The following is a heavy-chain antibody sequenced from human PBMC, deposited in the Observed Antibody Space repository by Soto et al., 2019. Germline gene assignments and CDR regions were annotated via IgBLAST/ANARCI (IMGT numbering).Heavy chain of an antibody. V-gene: IGHV1-18*03. J-gene: IGHJ4*02. CDR1: GYTFTSLG. CDR2: ISAYNGNT. D-gene: IGHD4-17*01. CDR3: ARDLRHDYAAFDY. Sequence: SVKVSYLASGYTFTSLGISLVRQAPGQGVEWLGWISAYNGNTNYAQKLQGRVTMTTDTSTSTAYMELRSLRSDDLSVYYCARDLRHDYAAFDYWGQGTLVTVSS.